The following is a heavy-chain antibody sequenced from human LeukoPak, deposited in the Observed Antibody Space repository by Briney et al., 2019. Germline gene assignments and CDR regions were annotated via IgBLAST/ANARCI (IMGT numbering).Heavy chain of an antibody. CDR1: GFTFSSYE. Sequence: GGSLRLSCAASGFTFSSYEMNWVRQAPGTGLEWVSSISSSSSYIYYADSVKGRFTISRDNAKNSLYLQMNSLRAEDTAVYYCASLGVLWFGELLGYYYYYMDVWGKGTTVTVSS. V-gene: IGHV3-21*01. D-gene: IGHD3-10*01. CDR2: ISSSSSYI. CDR3: ASLGVLWFGELLGYYYYYMDV. J-gene: IGHJ6*03.